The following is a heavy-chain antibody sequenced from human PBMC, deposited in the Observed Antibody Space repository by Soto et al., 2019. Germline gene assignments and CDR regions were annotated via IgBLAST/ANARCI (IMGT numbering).Heavy chain of an antibody. Sequence: GGSLRLSCAASGFTFSSYGMHWVRQAPGKGLEWVAVISYDGSNKYYADSAKGRFTISRDNSKNTLYLQMNSLRAEDTAVYYCAKDTLGYCSGGSCPLNFDYWGQGTLVTVSS. CDR2: ISYDGSNK. D-gene: IGHD2-15*01. CDR1: GFTFSSYG. CDR3: AKDTLGYCSGGSCPLNFDY. J-gene: IGHJ4*02. V-gene: IGHV3-30*18.